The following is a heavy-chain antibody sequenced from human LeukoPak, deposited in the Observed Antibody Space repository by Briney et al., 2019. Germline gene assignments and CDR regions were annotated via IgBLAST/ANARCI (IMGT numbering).Heavy chain of an antibody. V-gene: IGHV4-59*01. CDR1: GASISRFY. CDR3: VRVGEVVGPTLSIPYWYFDL. Sequence: SETLSLTCAVSGASISRFYWSWIRQPPGKGLEWIGYIHYSGSTNYNPSLKSGATISVDTAKNQFSLKLSSVTAADTAVYYCVRVGEVVGPTLSIPYWYFDLWGRGTLVTVSS. CDR2: IHYSGST. D-gene: IGHD1-26*01. J-gene: IGHJ2*01.